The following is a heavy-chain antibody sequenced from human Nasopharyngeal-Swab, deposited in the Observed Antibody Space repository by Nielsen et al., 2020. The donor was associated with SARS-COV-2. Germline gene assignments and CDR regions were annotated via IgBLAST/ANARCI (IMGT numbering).Heavy chain of an antibody. CDR3: ARDFWSGYGRYFYYGMDV. CDR1: GYTFTGYY. CDR2: INPNSGGT. D-gene: IGHD3-3*01. J-gene: IGHJ6*02. V-gene: IGHV1-2*04. Sequence: ASVKVSCKASGYTFTGYYMHWVRQAPRQGLEWMGWINPNSGGTNYSHKFQGWVTMTRDTSISTAYMELSRLRSDDTAVYYCARDFWSGYGRYFYYGMDVWGQGTTVTVSS.